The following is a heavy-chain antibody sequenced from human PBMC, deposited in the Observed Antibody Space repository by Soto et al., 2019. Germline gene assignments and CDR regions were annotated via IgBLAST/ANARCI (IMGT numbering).Heavy chain of an antibody. CDR1: GYSFTSYW. J-gene: IGHJ6*02. D-gene: IGHD6-13*01. Sequence: PGESLKISRNGSGYSFTSYWIGWVRQMPGKGLEWMGIIYPGDSDTRYSPSFQGQVTISADKSNSTAYLQWSSLKASDTAMYYCARRLSSSSYYYGMDVWGQGTTVTVSS. V-gene: IGHV5-51*01. CDR3: ARRLSSSSYYYGMDV. CDR2: IYPGDSDT.